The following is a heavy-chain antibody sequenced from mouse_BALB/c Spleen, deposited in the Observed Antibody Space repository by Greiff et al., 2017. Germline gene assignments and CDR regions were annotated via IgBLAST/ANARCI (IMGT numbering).Heavy chain of an antibody. J-gene: IGHJ3*01. CDR2: INPSSGST. Sequence: QVQLKQSGAELARPGASVKMSCKASGYTFTSYTMHWVKQRPGQGLEWIGYINPSSGSTTYNQKFKDKATLTADKSSSTAYMQLSSLTSEDSAVYYCARGRIYYDYDEGVADWGQGTLVTVSA. CDR3: ARGRIYYDYDEGVAD. D-gene: IGHD2-4*01. V-gene: IGHV1-4*01. CDR1: GYTFTSYT.